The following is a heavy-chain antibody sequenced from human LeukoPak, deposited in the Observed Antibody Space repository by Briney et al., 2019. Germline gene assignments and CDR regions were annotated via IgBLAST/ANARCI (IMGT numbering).Heavy chain of an antibody. Sequence: PGGSLRLSCAASGFTFSSYGMSWVRQAPREVLEWVSVIYSGGSTYYADSVKGRFTISRDNSKNTLYLQMNSLRAEDTAVYYCARDPPLYSSSSDWGQGTLVTVSS. D-gene: IGHD6-13*01. CDR1: GFTFSSYG. CDR2: IYSGGST. CDR3: ARDPPLYSSSSD. J-gene: IGHJ4*02. V-gene: IGHV3-53*05.